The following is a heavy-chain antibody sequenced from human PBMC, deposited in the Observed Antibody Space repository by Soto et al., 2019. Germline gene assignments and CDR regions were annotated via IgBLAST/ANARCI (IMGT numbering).Heavy chain of an antibody. CDR2: IYYSGST. Sequence: SETLSLTCTVSGGSISSGGYYWSWIRQHPGKGLEWIGYIYYSGSTYYNPSLKSRVTISVDTSKNQFSLKLSSVTAADTAVYYCATAPRPYYYDSSGYYYWGQGTLVTVSS. V-gene: IGHV4-31*03. CDR3: ATAPRPYYYDSSGYYY. J-gene: IGHJ4*02. D-gene: IGHD3-22*01. CDR1: GGSISSGGYY.